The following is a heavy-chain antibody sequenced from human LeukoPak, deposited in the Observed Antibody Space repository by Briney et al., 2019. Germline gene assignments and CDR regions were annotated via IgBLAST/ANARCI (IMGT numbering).Heavy chain of an antibody. J-gene: IGHJ4*02. CDR3: ARGGSSCTNGVCYTVEGVFYPRYFDY. CDR2: INHSGST. V-gene: IGHV4-34*01. CDR1: GGSFSGYY. D-gene: IGHD2-8*01. Sequence: SETLSLACAVYGGSFSGYYWSWIRQPPGKGLEWIGEINHSGSTIYNPSLKSRVTISVDTSKNQFSLNLNSVTAADTAVYYCARGGSSCTNGVCYTVEGVFYPRYFDYWGQGTLVTVSS.